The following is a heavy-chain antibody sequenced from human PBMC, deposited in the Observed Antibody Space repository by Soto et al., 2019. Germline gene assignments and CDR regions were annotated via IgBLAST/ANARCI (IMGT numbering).Heavy chain of an antibody. Sequence: QVQLVQSGAEVKKPGASVKVSCKASGYTFTSHGISWVRQAPGKGLEWMGWISPYNGNTDYAQKVQCRVTMTTDTYTSTAYMELMSLRSDDTAVYFCARDKLEMATIFDSWGQGALVTVSS. D-gene: IGHD5-12*01. V-gene: IGHV1-18*01. CDR3: ARDKLEMATIFDS. J-gene: IGHJ4*02. CDR1: GYTFTSHG. CDR2: ISPYNGNT.